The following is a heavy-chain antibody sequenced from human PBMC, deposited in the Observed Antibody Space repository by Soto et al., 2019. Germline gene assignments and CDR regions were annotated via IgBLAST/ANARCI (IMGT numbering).Heavy chain of an antibody. V-gene: IGHV3-74*01. Sequence: QLVESGGLVQPGGSLRLSCAASGFTFSSYWLHWVRQAPGEGLVWVSRINPDGGRTNYADSVKGRFTISRDNAKNTLYLQMDSLRAEDTAVYYCARVKLGSYDWVDPWGQGTLVTVSS. D-gene: IGHD3-16*01. J-gene: IGHJ5*02. CDR2: INPDGGRT. CDR1: GFTFSSYW. CDR3: ARVKLGSYDWVDP.